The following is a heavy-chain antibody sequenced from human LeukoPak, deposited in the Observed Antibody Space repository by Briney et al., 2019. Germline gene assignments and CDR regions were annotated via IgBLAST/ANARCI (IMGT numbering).Heavy chain of an antibody. CDR2: IGYDGGNK. V-gene: IGHV3-30*02. CDR3: AKDLYNYYGSGSSFNF. D-gene: IGHD3-10*01. CDR1: GCTFSFYG. Sequence: GGSLRLSCAASGCTFSFYGRHWVRQAPGKGLEWAAFIGYDGGNKYYADSVKGRFTISRDNSKNTLYLQMNSLRAEDTAVYYCAKDLYNYYGSGSSFNFWGQGTLVTVSS. J-gene: IGHJ4*02.